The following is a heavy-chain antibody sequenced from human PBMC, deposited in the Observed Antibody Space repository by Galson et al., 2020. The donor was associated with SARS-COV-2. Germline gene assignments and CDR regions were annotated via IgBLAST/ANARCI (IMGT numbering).Heavy chain of an antibody. J-gene: IGHJ5*02. CDR1: GDSISSNNYY. Sequence: ETSETLSLTCAVSGDSISSNNYYWGWIRQPPGKGLEWIGSISYSGSTYYNPSLKSRVTLSVDTSKSQFSLKLSSVTAADTAVYYCARQRHGTHYEFWSASQRVDWFDPWGQGTLVAVSS. CDR2: ISYSGST. D-gene: IGHD3-3*01. CDR3: ARQRHGTHYEFWSASQRVDWFDP. V-gene: IGHV4-39*01.